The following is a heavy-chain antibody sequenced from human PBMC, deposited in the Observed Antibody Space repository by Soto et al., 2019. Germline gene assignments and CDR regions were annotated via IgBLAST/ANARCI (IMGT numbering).Heavy chain of an antibody. V-gene: IGHV4-34*01. J-gene: IGHJ5*02. CDR2: INHSGST. CDR1: GGSFSGYY. CDR3: ARGRKVVVAARWFDP. D-gene: IGHD2-15*01. Sequence: QVQLQQWGAGLLKPSETLSLTCAVYGGSFSGYYWSWIRQPPGKGLEWIGEINHSGSTNYNPSLKCRVTISVDTSKNQFSLKLSSVTAADTAVYYCARGRKVVVAARWFDPWGQGTLVTVSS.